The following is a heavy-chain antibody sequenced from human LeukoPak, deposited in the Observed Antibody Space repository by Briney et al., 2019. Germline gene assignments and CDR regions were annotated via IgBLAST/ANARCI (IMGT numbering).Heavy chain of an antibody. Sequence: PSETLSLTYTVSGGSISGYYWSWIRQPPGKGLEWIGEINHSVSTNYNPSLKSRVTISVDTSKYQFSLKLSSVTAADTAVYYCARGRGANYCSSTSCYRNWFDPWGQGTLVTVSS. CDR2: INHSVST. CDR1: GGSISGYY. V-gene: IGHV4-34*01. J-gene: IGHJ5*02. D-gene: IGHD2-2*02. CDR3: ARGRGANYCSSTSCYRNWFDP.